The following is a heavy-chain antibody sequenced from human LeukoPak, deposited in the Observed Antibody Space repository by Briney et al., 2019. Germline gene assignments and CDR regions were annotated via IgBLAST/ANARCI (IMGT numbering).Heavy chain of an antibody. Sequence: GGSLRLSCAASGFTFDDYAMHWVRQAPGKGLEWVSGISWNSGSIGYADSVKGRFTTSRDNAKNSLYLQMNSLRAEDTALYYCAKGGGAYYYYGMDVWGQGTTVTVSS. CDR1: GFTFDDYA. CDR2: ISWNSGSI. J-gene: IGHJ6*02. D-gene: IGHD4-17*01. CDR3: AKGGGAYYYYGMDV. V-gene: IGHV3-9*01.